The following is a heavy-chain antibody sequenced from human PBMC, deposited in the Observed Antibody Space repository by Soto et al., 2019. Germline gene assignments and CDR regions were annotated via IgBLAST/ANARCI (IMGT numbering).Heavy chain of an antibody. CDR2: ISSSSRHI. CDR1: GVTFNTYS. Sequence: EVQLVESGGGLVKPGGSLRLSCAASGVTFNTYSMNWVRQAPGKGLEWVSGISSSSRHIYYADSVKGRFTISRDNAKSSLFLQMNSLRAEDTAVYYCARDLGSGWTLDYWGQGTLVTVSS. D-gene: IGHD6-19*01. V-gene: IGHV3-21*01. CDR3: ARDLGSGWTLDY. J-gene: IGHJ4*02.